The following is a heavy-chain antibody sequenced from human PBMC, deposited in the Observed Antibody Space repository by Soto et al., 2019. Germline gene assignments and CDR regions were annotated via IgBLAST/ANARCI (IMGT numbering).Heavy chain of an antibody. V-gene: IGHV4-39*07. D-gene: IGHD3-9*01. CDR2: IYYSGTT. Sequence: PSETLSLTCTVSGDSITSNSYFWAWIRQPPGKGLEWIGSIYYSGTTYYNPSLKSRVTISVDRSKNQFSLKLSSVTAADTAVYYCASPSLDFDMCSWGHGTLVTVSS. CDR3: ASPSLDFDMCS. J-gene: IGHJ5*01. CDR1: GDSITSNSYF.